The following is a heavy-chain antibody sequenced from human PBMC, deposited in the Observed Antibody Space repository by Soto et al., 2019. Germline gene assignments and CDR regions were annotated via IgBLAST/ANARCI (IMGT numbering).Heavy chain of an antibody. Sequence: SGPTLVNPTQTLTLTCTFSGFSLSTSGMCVSWIRQPPGKALEWLALIDWDYDKYYSTSLKTRLTISKDTSKNLLVLTMTNIDPVDTATYYCARMRLEYYYDSSGYVFDYWGQGTLVTV. V-gene: IGHV2-70*01. CDR2: IDWDYDK. CDR3: ARMRLEYYYDSSGYVFDY. D-gene: IGHD3-22*01. J-gene: IGHJ4*02. CDR1: GFSLSTSGMC.